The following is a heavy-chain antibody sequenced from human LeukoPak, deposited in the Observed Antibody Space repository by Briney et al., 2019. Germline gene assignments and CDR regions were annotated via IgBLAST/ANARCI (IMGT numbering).Heavy chain of an antibody. Sequence: GGSLTLSCAASGFTISSYAMSWVRQPPGKGLEWVSDISGSGGSTYYADSVKGLSTISRDNSKNTLYLQMNSLRAEDTALYYCAKDRFRVTSFDYGGQGTLVTFSA. CDR1: GFTISSYA. D-gene: IGHD3-10*01. J-gene: IGHJ4*02. CDR3: AKDRFRVTSFDY. V-gene: IGHV3-23*01. CDR2: ISGSGGST.